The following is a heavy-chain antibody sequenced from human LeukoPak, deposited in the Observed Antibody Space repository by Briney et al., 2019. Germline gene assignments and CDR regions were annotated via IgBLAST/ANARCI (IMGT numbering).Heavy chain of an antibody. Sequence: SGTLSLTCAVSGGSISSSSYYWGWVRQPPGKGLEWIASIYYSGTTSHNPSLKSRVTISVDTSKNQFSLKLSSVTAADTAVYYCARDDYGDYRWFDPWGQGILVTVSS. V-gene: IGHV4-39*07. J-gene: IGHJ5*02. CDR1: GGSISSSSYY. D-gene: IGHD4-17*01. CDR2: IYYSGTT. CDR3: ARDDYGDYRWFDP.